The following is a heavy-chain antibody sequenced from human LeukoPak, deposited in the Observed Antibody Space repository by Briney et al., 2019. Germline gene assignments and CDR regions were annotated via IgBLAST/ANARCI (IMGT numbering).Heavy chain of an antibody. CDR1: GFTFSSYS. CDR3: AKDTTSNYYDSSGYY. V-gene: IGHV3-21*04. J-gene: IGHJ4*02. D-gene: IGHD3-22*01. CDR2: ISSSSSYI. Sequence: GGSLRLSCAASGFTFSSYSMNWVRQAPGKGLEWVSSISSSSSYIYYADSVKGRFTISRDNSKNTLYLQMNSLRAEDTAVYYCAKDTTSNYYDSSGYYWGQGTLVTVSS.